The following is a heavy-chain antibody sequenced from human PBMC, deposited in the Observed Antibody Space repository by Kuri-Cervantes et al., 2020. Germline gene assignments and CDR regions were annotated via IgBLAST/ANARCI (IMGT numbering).Heavy chain of an antibody. CDR3: ARYSSSPRGAFDI. D-gene: IGHD6-13*01. Sequence: SETLSLTCTVSGGSISSEDYYWSWIRQPPGKGLEWIGYIYYSGSTYYNPSLKSRVTISVDTSKNQFSLKLSAVTAADTAVYYCARYSSSPRGAFDIWGQGTIVTVSS. J-gene: IGHJ3*02. CDR2: IYYSGST. V-gene: IGHV4-30-4*01. CDR1: GGSISSEDYY.